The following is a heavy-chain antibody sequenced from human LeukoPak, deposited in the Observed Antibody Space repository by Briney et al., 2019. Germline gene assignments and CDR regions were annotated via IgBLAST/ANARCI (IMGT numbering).Heavy chain of an antibody. Sequence: SETLSLTCAVYGGSFSGYYWSWIRQPPGKGLEWIGEINHSGSTNYNPSLKSRVTISVDTSKNQFSLKLSSVTAADTAVYYCASSSLTGGSTYYFDYWGQGTLVTVSS. J-gene: IGHJ4*02. D-gene: IGHD6-13*01. CDR2: INHSGST. CDR3: ASSSLTGGSTYYFDY. CDR1: GGSFSGYY. V-gene: IGHV4-34*01.